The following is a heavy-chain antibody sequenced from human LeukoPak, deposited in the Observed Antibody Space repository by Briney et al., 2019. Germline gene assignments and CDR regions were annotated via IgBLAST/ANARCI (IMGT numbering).Heavy chain of an antibody. Sequence: ASVKVSCKASGYTFTGYYMHWVRQAPGQGLEWMGWINPNSGGTNYAQKFQGRVTMTRDTSISTAYMELSRLRSDDTAVYYCARDRRLLGIAVAGTEERAFDIWGQGTMVTVSS. CDR1: GYTFTGYY. CDR2: INPNSGGT. D-gene: IGHD6-19*01. J-gene: IGHJ3*02. CDR3: ARDRRLLGIAVAGTEERAFDI. V-gene: IGHV1-2*02.